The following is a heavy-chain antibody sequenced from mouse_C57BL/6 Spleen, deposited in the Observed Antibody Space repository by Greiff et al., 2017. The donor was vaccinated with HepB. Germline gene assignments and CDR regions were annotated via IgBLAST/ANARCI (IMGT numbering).Heavy chain of an antibody. Sequence: EVQLQQSGAELVRPGASVKLSCTASGFNIKDDYMHWVKQRPEQGLAWIGWIDPENGDTEYASKFQGKATITADTSSNPAYLQLSRLTSEDTAVYYWTTRAQATTTWVAYWGQGTLVTVSA. CDR3: TTRAQATTTWVAY. CDR1: GFNIKDDY. V-gene: IGHV14-4*01. CDR2: IDPENGDT. D-gene: IGHD3-2*02. J-gene: IGHJ3*01.